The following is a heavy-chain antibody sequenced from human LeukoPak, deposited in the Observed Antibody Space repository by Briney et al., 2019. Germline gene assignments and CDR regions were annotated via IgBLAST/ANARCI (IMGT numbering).Heavy chain of an antibody. CDR1: GYTFTSYD. D-gene: IGHD3-10*01. V-gene: IGHV1-8*01. J-gene: IGHJ4*02. Sequence: ASVKVSCRASGYTFTSYDINWVRQATGQGLEWMGWMNPNSGNTGYAQKFQGRVTMTRNTSISTAYMELSSLRSEDTAVYYCARGPTLWFGELFVDYWGQGTLVTVSS. CDR2: MNPNSGNT. CDR3: ARGPTLWFGELFVDY.